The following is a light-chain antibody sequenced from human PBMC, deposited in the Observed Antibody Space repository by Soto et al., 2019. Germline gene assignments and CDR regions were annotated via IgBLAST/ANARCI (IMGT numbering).Light chain of an antibody. Sequence: EIVLTQSPGTLSLSPGDRATLSCRTSQSVSSSQSVSSNYLAWYQQKPGQAPRLLIYGASSRATGIPDRFSGIGSATDFTLTISRLEPEDFAVYYCQKYGSSPFTFRPGTKVDIK. CDR2: GAS. V-gene: IGKV3-20*01. J-gene: IGKJ3*01. CDR3: QKYGSSPFT. CDR1: QSVSSSQSVSSNY.